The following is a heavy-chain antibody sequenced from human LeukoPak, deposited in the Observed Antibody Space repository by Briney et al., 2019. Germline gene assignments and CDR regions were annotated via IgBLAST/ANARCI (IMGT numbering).Heavy chain of an antibody. D-gene: IGHD1-1*01. CDR2: ISDTGGST. CDR1: GFSFTAYA. CDR3: AKSMSTTSRGFFDY. Sequence: GGSLRLSCAASGFSFTAYAMTWVRQAPGKGLEWLSTISDTGGSTYYADSVKGRFTISRDNSQNTLFLQINSLRAEDTAIYYCAKSMSTTSRGFFDYWGQGALVTVSS. J-gene: IGHJ4*02. V-gene: IGHV3-23*01.